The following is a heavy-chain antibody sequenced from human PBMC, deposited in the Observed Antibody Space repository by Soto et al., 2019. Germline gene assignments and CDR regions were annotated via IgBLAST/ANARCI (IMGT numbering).Heavy chain of an antibody. CDR1: GGSISSYY. CDR3: ARGYCTSTTCYSRTYDS. CDR2: MYYSGST. D-gene: IGHD2-2*01. V-gene: IGHV4-59*01. Sequence: QVQLQESGPGLVKPSETLSLTCTVSGGSISSYYWSWIRQPPGKGLEWIGYMYYSGSTNYNPSLKSRVTISADTSKKQFSLNLSSVTAADTAVYYCARGYCTSTTCYSRTYDSWGQGTLVTVSS. J-gene: IGHJ4*02.